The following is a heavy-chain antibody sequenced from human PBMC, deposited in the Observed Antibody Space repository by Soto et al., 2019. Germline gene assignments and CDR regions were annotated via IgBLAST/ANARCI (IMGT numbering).Heavy chain of an antibody. V-gene: IGHV3-30*18. D-gene: IGHD6-13*01. Sequence: QVQLAESGGGVVQPGRSLRLSCVAFGFTFNKYGMHWVRQAPGKGLEWVAVTSYDGSDKWYAASVKGRFTISKDNSKNMVFLQMNSLRVEDTALYYCAKADDSSTYFYYYGMDVWGLGTPVTVSS. CDR1: GFTFNKYG. J-gene: IGHJ6*02. CDR3: AKADDSSTYFYYYGMDV. CDR2: TSYDGSDK.